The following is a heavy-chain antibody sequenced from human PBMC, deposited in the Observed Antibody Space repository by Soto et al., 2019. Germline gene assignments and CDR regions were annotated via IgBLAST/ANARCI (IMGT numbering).Heavy chain of an antibody. CDR3: ARARRGRFGELSGYNWFDP. Sequence: QVQLVQSGAEVKKPGASVKVSCKASGYTFTSYDINWVRQATGQGLEWMGWMNPNSGNTGYAQKFHGRVTMTRNTSISTAYRELSSLRSEDTAVYYCARARRGRFGELSGYNWFDPWGQGTLVTVSS. D-gene: IGHD3-10*01. CDR2: MNPNSGNT. CDR1: GYTFTSYD. J-gene: IGHJ5*02. V-gene: IGHV1-8*01.